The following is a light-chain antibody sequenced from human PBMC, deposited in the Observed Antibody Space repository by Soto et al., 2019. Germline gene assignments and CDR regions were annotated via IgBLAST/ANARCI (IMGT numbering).Light chain of an antibody. Sequence: DIQLTQSPSFLSASIGDRVTITCRASQDFSNYLAWYQQKPGKAPKLLIYVASTLQSGVPSRFSGSGSGTEFTLSISSLLPEDFATYYCQQLNSFPLNFCGGTKVEIK. J-gene: IGKJ4*01. V-gene: IGKV1-9*01. CDR2: VAS. CDR3: QQLNSFPLN. CDR1: QDFSNY.